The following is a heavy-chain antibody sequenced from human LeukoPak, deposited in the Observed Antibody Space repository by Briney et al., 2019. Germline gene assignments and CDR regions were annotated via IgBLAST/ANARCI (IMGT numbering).Heavy chain of an antibody. Sequence: PSGTLSLTCTVSGGSISSTNWWSWVRQSPGKGLEWIGEIYHSGTTNYNPSLTSRVTISVDKSKNQLSLNLSTVTAADTAVYYCARATVVTPFDYWGQGTLVTVSS. CDR2: IYHSGTT. D-gene: IGHD4-23*01. V-gene: IGHV4-4*02. J-gene: IGHJ4*02. CDR3: ARATVVTPFDY. CDR1: GGSISSTNW.